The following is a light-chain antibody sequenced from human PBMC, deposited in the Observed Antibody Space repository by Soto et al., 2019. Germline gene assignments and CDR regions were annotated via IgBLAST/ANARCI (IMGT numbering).Light chain of an antibody. CDR3: QQSYSTPRT. J-gene: IGKJ1*01. Sequence: DIQMTQSPSSLSASVGDRFTITCRASQSISRYLNWYQHKPGKAPKLLIYAASSLQSGVPSRFSGSGSGTDFTLTISSLQPEDFATFYCQQSYSTPRTFGQGTKVDIK. V-gene: IGKV1-39*01. CDR2: AAS. CDR1: QSISRY.